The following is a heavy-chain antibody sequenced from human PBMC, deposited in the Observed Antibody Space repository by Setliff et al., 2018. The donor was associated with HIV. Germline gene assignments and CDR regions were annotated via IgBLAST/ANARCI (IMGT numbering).Heavy chain of an antibody. CDR3: ASWAWGVGNDY. V-gene: IGHV3-66*02. J-gene: IGHJ4*02. CDR2: IYPGGST. CDR1: RLTLSSNY. Sequence: PGGSLRLSCTASRLTLSSNYMTWVRQSPGKGLEWVSTIYPGGSTYYADSIKGRFTISRENAKNTVYLQMHSLRSEDTAVYYCASWAWGVGNDYWSQGTLVTVSS. D-gene: IGHD1-26*01.